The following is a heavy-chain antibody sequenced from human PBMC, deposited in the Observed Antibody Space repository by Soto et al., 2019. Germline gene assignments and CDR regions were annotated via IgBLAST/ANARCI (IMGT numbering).Heavy chain of an antibody. CDR1: GFTFSSYG. Sequence: PGGSLRLSCAASGFTFSSYGMHWVRQAPGKGLEWMAVISYDGSNKYYADSVKGRFTISRDNSKNTLYLQMNSLRAEDTAVYYCAKDLQGYSGYEMDYYYYGMDVWGQGTTVTVSS. D-gene: IGHD5-12*01. J-gene: IGHJ6*02. CDR2: ISYDGSNK. V-gene: IGHV3-30*18. CDR3: AKDLQGYSGYEMDYYYYGMDV.